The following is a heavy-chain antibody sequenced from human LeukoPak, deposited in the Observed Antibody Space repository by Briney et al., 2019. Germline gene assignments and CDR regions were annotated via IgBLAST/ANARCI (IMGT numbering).Heavy chain of an antibody. D-gene: IGHD3-10*01. CDR2: ISSSSSYI. CDR1: GFNFSNYG. V-gene: IGHV3-21*01. J-gene: IGHJ6*02. CDR3: ARDRNLTSYGARYYYGMDV. Sequence: NPGGSLRLSCAASGFNFSNYGMDWVRQAPGKGLEWVSSISSSSSYIYYADSVKGRFTISRDNAKNSLYLQMNSLRAEDTAVYYCARDRNLTSYGARYYYGMDVWGQGTTVTVSS.